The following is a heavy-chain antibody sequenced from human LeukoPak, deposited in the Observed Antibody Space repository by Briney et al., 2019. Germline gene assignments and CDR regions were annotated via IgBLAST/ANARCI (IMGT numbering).Heavy chain of an antibody. CDR3: ARDETGDTAFDI. V-gene: IGHV4-59*01. J-gene: IGHJ3*02. Sequence: SETLSLTCTVSGGSISSYYWSWIRQPPGKGLEWIGYIYYSGSTNYNPSLKSRVTISVDTSKNQFSLKLSSVTAADTAVYYCARDETGDTAFDIWGQGTMVTVSS. CDR1: GGSISSYY. CDR2: IYYSGST. D-gene: IGHD7-27*01.